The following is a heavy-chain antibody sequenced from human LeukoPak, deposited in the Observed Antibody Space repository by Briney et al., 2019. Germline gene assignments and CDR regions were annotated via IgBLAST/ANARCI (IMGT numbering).Heavy chain of an antibody. V-gene: IGHV4-38-2*01. CDR1: GHSISSDSY. J-gene: IGHJ4*02. CDR3: ASATTKEATRYYLDY. D-gene: IGHD1-26*01. Sequence: SETLSLTCGVSGHSISSDSYWGWIRQPPGKGLEWIGSMHHSGTVAYNLSLKSRVTISMDTSRNQFSLKLTSVTAADTAVYYCASATTKEATRYYLDYWGQGTLVTVSS. CDR2: MHHSGTV.